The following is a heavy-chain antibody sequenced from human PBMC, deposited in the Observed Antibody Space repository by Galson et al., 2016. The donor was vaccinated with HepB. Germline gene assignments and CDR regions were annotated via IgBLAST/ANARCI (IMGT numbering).Heavy chain of an antibody. CDR3: TTVPGAAVGYSFDY. J-gene: IGHJ4*01. V-gene: IGHV3-15*01. CDR1: GFTFSNAW. D-gene: IGHD3-22*01. CDR2: ITRAAYGGTA. Sequence: SLRLSCAASGFTFSNAWMSWVRQAPGKGLEWVGRITRAAYGGTADYDAPAKGRFTITRDDSKSMVFLPMYSLRAEDTAMYFCTTVPGAAVGYSFDYWGQETLVTVSS.